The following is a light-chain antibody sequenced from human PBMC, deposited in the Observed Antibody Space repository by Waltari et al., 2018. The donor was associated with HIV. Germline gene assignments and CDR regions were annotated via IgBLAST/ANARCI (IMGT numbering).Light chain of an antibody. J-gene: IGLJ2*01. V-gene: IGLV2-8*01. Sequence: QSALTQPPSPSGSPGQSVPIPRTGTSSDLGGSNYVPWYQQHPGKAPKLIIYEVTKRPSGLPNRFSGSKSGNTASLTVSGLQAEDEADYYCVSYAGSNTVIFGGGTKLTVL. CDR1: SSDLGGSNY. CDR3: VSYAGSNTVI. CDR2: EVT.